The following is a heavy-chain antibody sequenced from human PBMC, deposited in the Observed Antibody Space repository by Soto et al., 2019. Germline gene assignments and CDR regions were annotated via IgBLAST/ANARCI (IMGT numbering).Heavy chain of an antibody. D-gene: IGHD6-6*01. Sequence: TLSLTCAVSGGSISSGGYSWSWIRQPPGKGLEWIGYIYHSGSTYYNPSLKSRVTISVDRSKNQFSLKLSPVTAADTAVYYCARAVAARWFDPWGQGTLVTVSS. V-gene: IGHV4-30-2*01. J-gene: IGHJ5*02. CDR1: GGSISSGGYS. CDR2: IYHSGST. CDR3: ARAVAARWFDP.